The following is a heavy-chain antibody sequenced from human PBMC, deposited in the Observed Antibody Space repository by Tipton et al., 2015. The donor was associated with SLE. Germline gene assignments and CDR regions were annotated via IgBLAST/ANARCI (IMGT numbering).Heavy chain of an antibody. V-gene: IGHV4-59*12. CDR1: GDSISSYY. D-gene: IGHD4-17*01. CDR2: ISYSGST. CDR3: AKDYNHDNADYN. J-gene: IGHJ4*02. Sequence: TLSLTCTVSGDSISSYYWNWIRQPPGKGLEWIGYISYSGSTNYNPSLKSRVTISVDTSENQFSLRLSSVTAADTAVYYCAKDYNHDNADYNWGQGTLVIVSS.